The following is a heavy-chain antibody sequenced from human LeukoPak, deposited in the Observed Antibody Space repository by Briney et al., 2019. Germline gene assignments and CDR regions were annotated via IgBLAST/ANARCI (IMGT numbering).Heavy chain of an antibody. Sequence: PGGSLRLSCAASGFRFSSYWMSWVRQAPGKGLEWVANINQDGSEKYYVDSVKGRFTISRDNAKNSLYLQMNSLRAEDTAVYYCARDSHPFDLWGQGTLVTVAS. CDR2: INQDGSEK. J-gene: IGHJ4*02. V-gene: IGHV3-7*01. CDR1: GFRFSSYW. CDR3: ARDSHPFDL.